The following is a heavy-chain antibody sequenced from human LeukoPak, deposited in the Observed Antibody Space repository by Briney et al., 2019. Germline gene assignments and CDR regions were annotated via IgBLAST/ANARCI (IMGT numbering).Heavy chain of an antibody. Sequence: TLSLTCTVSGGSISSGGYYWSWIRQHPGKGLEWIGYIYYSGSTYYNPSLKSRVTISVDTSKNQFSLRLSSVTAADTAVYYCARHPSAVAGKTFDYWGQGTLVTVSS. CDR1: GGSISSGGYY. J-gene: IGHJ4*02. CDR3: ARHPSAVAGKTFDY. D-gene: IGHD6-19*01. CDR2: IYYSGST. V-gene: IGHV4-31*03.